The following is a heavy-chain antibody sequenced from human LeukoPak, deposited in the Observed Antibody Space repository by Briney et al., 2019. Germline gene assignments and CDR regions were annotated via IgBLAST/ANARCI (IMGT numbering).Heavy chain of an antibody. J-gene: IGHJ6*02. D-gene: IGHD1-26*01. CDR3: ARDSPTVGGYGMDV. Sequence: RTGGSLRLSCAASGFTFSNAYMSWVRQAPGKGLEWVSVIYSGGSTYYADSVKGRFTISRDNSKNTLNLQMNSLRADDTAVYYCARDSPTVGGYGMDVWGQGTTVTVSS. CDR2: IYSGGST. CDR1: GFTFSNAY. V-gene: IGHV3-53*01.